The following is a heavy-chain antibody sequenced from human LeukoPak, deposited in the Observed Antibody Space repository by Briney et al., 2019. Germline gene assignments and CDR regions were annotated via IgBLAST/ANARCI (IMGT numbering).Heavy chain of an antibody. Sequence: PWGSLRLSCAGSGFTFSSYAMHWVRQAPGKGLEYVSGISSNGGSTYHANSVKGRFTISRDNSKNTLYLQMGSLRAEDMALYYCAREYCTNGVCYKRFDYWGQGTLVTVSS. V-gene: IGHV3-64*01. CDR1: GFTFSSYA. CDR2: ISSNGGST. CDR3: AREYCTNGVCYKRFDY. J-gene: IGHJ4*02. D-gene: IGHD2-8*01.